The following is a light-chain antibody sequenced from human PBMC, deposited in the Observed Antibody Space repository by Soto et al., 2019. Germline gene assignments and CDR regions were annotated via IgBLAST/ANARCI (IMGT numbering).Light chain of an antibody. CDR1: QSIGDS. J-gene: IGKJ1*01. CDR3: QQYNGYSRT. Sequence: DIQMTQSPSTLSASVGDRVTITCRASQSIGDSLAWYQQKPGKAPYLLIYDVSSLERGVPSRFSGSGSGTEFTLTISSMQPDDFATFYCQQYNGYSRTFGQGTKVEI. CDR2: DVS. V-gene: IGKV1-5*01.